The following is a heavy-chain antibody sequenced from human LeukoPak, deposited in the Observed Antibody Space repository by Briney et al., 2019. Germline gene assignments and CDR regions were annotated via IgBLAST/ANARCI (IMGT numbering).Heavy chain of an antibody. CDR1: GYTFTSNY. J-gene: IGHJ4*02. Sequence: GASVKVSCKASGYTFTSNYIHWVRQAPGQGLEWMGIINPSGGSTSYAQKFQGRVTMTRDTSTSTVYMELSSLRSEDTAVYYCARAGWEYYYDSSGYYFFDYWGQGTLVTVSS. CDR2: INPSGGST. D-gene: IGHD3-22*01. CDR3: ARAGWEYYYDSSGYYFFDY. V-gene: IGHV1-46*01.